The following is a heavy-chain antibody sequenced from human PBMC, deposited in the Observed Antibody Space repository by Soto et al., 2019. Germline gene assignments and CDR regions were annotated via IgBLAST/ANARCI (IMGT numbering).Heavy chain of an antibody. Sequence: EVQLVESGGGLVQPGGSLKVSCTGFGFNFSGSALHWVRQPSGKGLEWVGRIRVKTKTYATSYATSVQGRFFLSRDNSKNTAYLQMNSLRDDDTGVYSCTGRGGDSPQDIWGPGTLVTVSS. D-gene: IGHD4-17*01. CDR3: TGRGGDSPQDI. V-gene: IGHV3-73*01. CDR2: IRVKTKTYAT. J-gene: IGHJ4*02. CDR1: GFNFSGSA.